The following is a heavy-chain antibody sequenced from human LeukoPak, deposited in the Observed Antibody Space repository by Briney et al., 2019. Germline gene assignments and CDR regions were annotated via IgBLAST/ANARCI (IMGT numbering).Heavy chain of an antibody. CDR3: ARVSSSWYPDY. J-gene: IGHJ4*02. D-gene: IGHD6-13*01. CDR1: GYTFTGYY. CDR2: INPNSGNT. V-gene: IGHV1-8*03. Sequence: RASVKVSCKASGYTFTGYYMHWVRQAPGQGLEWMGWINPNSGNTGYAQKFQGRVTITRNTSISTAYMELSSLRSEDTAVYYCARVSSSWYPDYWGQGTLVTVSS.